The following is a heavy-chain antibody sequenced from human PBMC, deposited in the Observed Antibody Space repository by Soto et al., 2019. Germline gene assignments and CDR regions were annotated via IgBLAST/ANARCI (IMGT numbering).Heavy chain of an antibody. CDR1: RSSISSYY. V-gene: IGHV4-59*01. D-gene: IGHD6-19*01. CDR3: SRAVAVARKVLRWFDP. J-gene: IGHJ5*02. Sequence: SETLPLTCTLSRSSISSYYCSCIRQPQGKGLEWIGYIDYSGSTNYNPSLKSRVTISVDTSKNQFSLKLSSVTAADTAVYYCSRAVAVARKVLRWFDPWGEGTLVTVS. CDR2: IDYSGST.